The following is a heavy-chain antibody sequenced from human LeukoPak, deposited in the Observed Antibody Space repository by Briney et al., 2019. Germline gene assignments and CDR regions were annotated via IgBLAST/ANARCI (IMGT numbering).Heavy chain of an antibody. J-gene: IGHJ3*02. Sequence: GGSLRVSCAASGLTFSSYWMDWVRQAPGKGLVWVSGINSDGTMTRYAESVKGRFTISRDNAKSTLYLQMNSLRAEDTAVYYCARVGSTDSPHAFDIWGQGTTVTVSS. V-gene: IGHV3-74*01. CDR1: GLTFSSYW. CDR2: INSDGTMT. D-gene: IGHD3-22*01. CDR3: ARVGSTDSPHAFDI.